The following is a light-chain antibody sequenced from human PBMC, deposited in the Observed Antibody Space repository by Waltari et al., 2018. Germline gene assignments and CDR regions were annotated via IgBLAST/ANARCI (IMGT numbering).Light chain of an antibody. V-gene: IGKV1-39*01. CDR2: AAS. Sequence: DIEMTQSPASLSASVGDTVTITCWASERVTNYLNWYRQRPGKAPELLIYAASSLHTGVPSRFSGSRSGTTFTLIISSLQPEDFATYYCQQSYSTPFTFGPGTKLEIK. J-gene: IGKJ2*01. CDR1: ERVTNY. CDR3: QQSYSTPFT.